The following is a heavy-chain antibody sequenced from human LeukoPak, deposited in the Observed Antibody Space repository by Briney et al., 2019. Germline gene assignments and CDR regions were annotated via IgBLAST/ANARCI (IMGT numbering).Heavy chain of an antibody. J-gene: IGHJ4*02. CDR1: GYTFTGYY. CDR3: ARDGELRYFDWLFSAIDY. V-gene: IGHV1-18*04. Sequence: GASVKVSCKASGYTFTGYYMHWVRQAPGQGLEWMGWISAYNGNTNYAQKLQGRVTMTTDTSTSTAYMELRSLRSDDTAVYYCARDGELRYFDWLFSAIDYWGQGTLVTVSS. D-gene: IGHD3-9*01. CDR2: ISAYNGNT.